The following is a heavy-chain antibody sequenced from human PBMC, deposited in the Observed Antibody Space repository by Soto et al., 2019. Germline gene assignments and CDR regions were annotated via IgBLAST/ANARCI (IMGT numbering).Heavy chain of an antibody. CDR3: ARVRTGDLVN. CDR2: INAGNGNT. V-gene: IGHV1-3*01. J-gene: IGHJ4*02. D-gene: IGHD7-27*01. Sequence: GAPVKVSWKASGNTFTSYGMHLGRQAPGQRLEWMGWINAGNGNTKYSQKFQGRVTITRDTSASTAYMELSSLRSEDTAVYYCARVRTGDLVNWGQGTLVTVSS. CDR1: GNTFTSYG.